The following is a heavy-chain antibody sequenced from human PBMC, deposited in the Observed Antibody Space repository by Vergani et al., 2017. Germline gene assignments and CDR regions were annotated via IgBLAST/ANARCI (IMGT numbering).Heavy chain of an antibody. Sequence: QVQLQESGPGLVKPSETLSLTCAVSGFSIDNGYYWVWIRQSPGKGLEWIGSIYRTGLTHFNPSLKSRVTISVDTSNNHFSLRLNSLTAADTAVYYCARRSGIVYDIFSGTQYFFDFWGQGTLVTVSS. CDR3: ARRSGIVYDIFSGTQYFFDF. D-gene: IGHD3-9*01. CDR2: IYRTGLT. J-gene: IGHJ4*02. V-gene: IGHV4-38-2*01. CDR1: GFSIDNGYY.